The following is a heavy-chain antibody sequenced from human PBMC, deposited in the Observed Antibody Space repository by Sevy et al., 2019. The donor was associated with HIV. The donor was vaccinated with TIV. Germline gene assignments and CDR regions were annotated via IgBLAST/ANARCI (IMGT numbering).Heavy chain of an antibody. CDR3: ARHMDSGTYGHPGFDY. J-gene: IGHJ4*02. CDR1: GGSISSSSYY. D-gene: IGHD1-26*01. Sequence: SETLSLTCTVSGGSISSSSYYWGCIRQPPGKGLEWIGSMYYSGSTYYNPSLKSRVTISVDTFMNQFSLKLSSVTAADTVVYYCARHMDSGTYGHPGFDYWGQGTLVTVSS. CDR2: MYYSGST. V-gene: IGHV4-39*01.